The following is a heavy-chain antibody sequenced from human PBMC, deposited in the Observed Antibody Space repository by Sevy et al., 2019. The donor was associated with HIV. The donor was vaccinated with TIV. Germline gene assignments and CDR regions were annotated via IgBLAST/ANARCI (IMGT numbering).Heavy chain of an antibody. V-gene: IGHV3-30-3*01. CDR3: ARERFGY. CDR1: GFTFSSYA. J-gene: IGHJ4*02. Sequence: GGSLRLSCAASGFTFSSYAMHWVRQAPGKGLEWVAVISYDGSNKYYADSVKGRFTISRDNSNNTLYLQMNSLRAEDTAVYYCARERFGYWGQGTLVTVSS. CDR2: ISYDGSNK.